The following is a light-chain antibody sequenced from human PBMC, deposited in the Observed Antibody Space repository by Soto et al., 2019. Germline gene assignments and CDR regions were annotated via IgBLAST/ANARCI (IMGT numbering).Light chain of an antibody. J-gene: IGKJ1*01. V-gene: IGKV2-28*01. Sequence: DIVMTQSPLSLPVTPGEPASISCSSSQSLLHSDGYNYLDWYLQKPGQSPQLLIYLGSNRASGVPDRFGGSGSGTDFTLKISRVETDDVGIYYCMQALQTPWTFGQGTKVDI. CDR3: MQALQTPWT. CDR1: QSLLHSDGYNY. CDR2: LGS.